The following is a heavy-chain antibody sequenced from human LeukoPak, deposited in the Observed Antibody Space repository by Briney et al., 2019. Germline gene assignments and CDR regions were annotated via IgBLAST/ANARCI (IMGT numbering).Heavy chain of an antibody. V-gene: IGHV3-7*01. D-gene: IGHD6-13*01. CDR2: IKQDGSEK. Sequence: PGGSLRLSCAASGFTFSSYWMSWVRQAPGKGLEWVANIKQDGSEKYYVDSVKGRFTISRDNAKNLLYLQMNSLRDEDTAVYYCARDGGGSSWYLGIWFDYWGQGTLVTVSS. J-gene: IGHJ4*02. CDR1: GFTFSSYW. CDR3: ARDGGGSSWYLGIWFDY.